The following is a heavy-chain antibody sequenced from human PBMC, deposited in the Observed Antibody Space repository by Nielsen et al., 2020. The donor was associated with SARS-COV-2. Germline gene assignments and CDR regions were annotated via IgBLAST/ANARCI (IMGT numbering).Heavy chain of an antibody. CDR1: GFTFDDYA. D-gene: IGHD4-17*01. CDR3: ATLAVTSGVGYYGMDV. CDR2: ISRDSGSI. J-gene: IGHJ6*02. V-gene: IGHV3-9*01. Sequence: SLKISCAASGFTFDDYAMHWVRQAPGKGLEWVSGISRDSGSIDYVDSVKGRFTISRDNAKNSLYLQMNSLRAEDTALYYCATLAVTSGVGYYGMDVWGQGTTVTVSS.